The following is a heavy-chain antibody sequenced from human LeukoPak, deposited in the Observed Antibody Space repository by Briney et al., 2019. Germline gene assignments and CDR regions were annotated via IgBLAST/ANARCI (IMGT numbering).Heavy chain of an antibody. CDR3: ARDTDYDILTGYYKGDLYDY. D-gene: IGHD3-9*01. CDR1: GFTFSRYW. CDR2: RKQDGSEK. Sequence: GGSLRLSCAASGFTFSRYWMSWVRQAPGKGLEWVANRKQDGSEKYYVDSVKGRFTISRDNAKNSLYLQMNSPRAEDTAVYYCARDTDYDILTGYYKGDLYDYWGQGTLVTVSS. V-gene: IGHV3-7*01. J-gene: IGHJ4*02.